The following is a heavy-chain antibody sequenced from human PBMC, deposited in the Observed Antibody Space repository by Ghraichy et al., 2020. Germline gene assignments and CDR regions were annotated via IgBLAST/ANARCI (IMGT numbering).Heavy chain of an antibody. CDR2: ISGSGGST. J-gene: IGHJ4*02. CDR3: AKVRDSSSWYHVFDY. CDR1: GFTFSSYA. D-gene: IGHD6-13*01. V-gene: IGHV3-23*01. Sequence: GGSLRLSCAASGFTFSSYAMSWVRQAPGKGLEWVSAISGSGGSTYYADSVKGRFTISRDNSKNTLYLQMNSLRAEDTAVYYCAKVRDSSSWYHVFDYWGQGTLVTVSS.